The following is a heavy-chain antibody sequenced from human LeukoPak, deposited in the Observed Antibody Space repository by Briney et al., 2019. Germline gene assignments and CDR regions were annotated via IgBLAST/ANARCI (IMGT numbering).Heavy chain of an antibody. V-gene: IGHV1-69*13. D-gene: IGHD3-22*01. CDR3: ARSFSSTYYDDSSGYTPGND. CDR2: IIPIFGTA. Sequence: ASVKVSCKASGGTFSSYAISWVRQAPGQGLEWMGGIIPIFGTANYAQKFQGRVTITADESTSTAYMELSSLRSEDTAVYYCARSFSSTYYDDSSGYTPGNDWGQGTLVTVSS. CDR1: GGTFSSYA. J-gene: IGHJ4*02.